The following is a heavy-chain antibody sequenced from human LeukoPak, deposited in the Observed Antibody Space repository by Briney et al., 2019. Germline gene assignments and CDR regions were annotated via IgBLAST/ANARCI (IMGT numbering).Heavy chain of an antibody. CDR1: GFTFDDYA. CDR3: TKGDYYDSNGSSLDY. J-gene: IGHJ4*02. CDR2: INWNGGSI. D-gene: IGHD3-22*01. Sequence: PGGFLRLSCAASGFTFDDYAMHWVRQAPGKGLEWVSTINWNGGSIGYADSVKGRFTISRDNAKNSLYLQLNSLRAEDMALYYCTKGDYYDSNGSSLDYWGQGTLVTVSS. V-gene: IGHV3-9*03.